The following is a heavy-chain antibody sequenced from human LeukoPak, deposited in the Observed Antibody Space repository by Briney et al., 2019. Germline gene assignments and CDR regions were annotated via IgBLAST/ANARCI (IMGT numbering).Heavy chain of an antibody. J-gene: IGHJ5*01. CDR1: GYTFTGYY. CDR2: INPNSGGT. D-gene: IGHD3-3*01. V-gene: IGHV1-2*02. CDR3: ARGQVLRFLEWLLFGWFDY. Sequence: PLASVKVSCKASGYTFTGYYMHWVRQAPGQGLEWMGWINPNSGGTNYAQKFQGRVTMTRDTSISTAYMELSRLRSDDTAVYYCARGQVLRFLEWLLFGWFDYWGQGTLVTVSS.